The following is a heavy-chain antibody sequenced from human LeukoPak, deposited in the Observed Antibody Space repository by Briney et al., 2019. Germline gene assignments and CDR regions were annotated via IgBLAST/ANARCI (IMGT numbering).Heavy chain of an antibody. Sequence: PGGSLRLSCGASGFTFSSYSMNWVRQAPGKGLEWVSSISSSSSYIYYADSVKGRFTISRDNAKNLLYLPMNSLRAEDTAVYYCARHRGIGSGLDYWGQGTLVTVSS. CDR2: ISSSSSYI. V-gene: IGHV3-21*06. CDR3: ARHRGIGSGLDY. D-gene: IGHD6-19*01. CDR1: GFTFSSYS. J-gene: IGHJ4*02.